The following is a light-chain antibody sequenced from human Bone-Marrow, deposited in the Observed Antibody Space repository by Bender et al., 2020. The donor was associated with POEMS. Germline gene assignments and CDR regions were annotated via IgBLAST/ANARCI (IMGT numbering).Light chain of an antibody. CDR3: CSYAGSRTWV. J-gene: IGLJ3*02. Sequence: QSALTQPASVSGSPGQSITIYCTGTSSDVGGHNYVSWYQQHPGKAPKLMIYDVSYRPSGVSNRFSGSKSGYTASLTISRLQAEDEADYSCCSYAGSRTWVFGGGTKLTVL. CDR2: DVS. CDR1: SSDVGGHNY. V-gene: IGLV2-14*03.